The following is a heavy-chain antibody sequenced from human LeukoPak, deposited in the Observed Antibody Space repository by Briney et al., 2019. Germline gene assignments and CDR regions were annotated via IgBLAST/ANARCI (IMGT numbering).Heavy chain of an antibody. Sequence: ASVKVSCKASGYTFTGYYMHWVRQAPGQGLEWMGWINPNSGGTNYAQKFQGRVTMTRDTSISTAYMELSRLRSDDTAVYYCARDTAMVKGSFDYWGQGTLVTVSS. CDR2: INPNSGGT. CDR3: ARDTAMVKGSFDY. D-gene: IGHD5-18*01. V-gene: IGHV1-2*02. CDR1: GYTFTGYY. J-gene: IGHJ4*02.